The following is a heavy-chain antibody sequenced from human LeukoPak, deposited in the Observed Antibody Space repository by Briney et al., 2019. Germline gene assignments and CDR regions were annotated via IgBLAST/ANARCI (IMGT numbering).Heavy chain of an antibody. J-gene: IGHJ5*02. V-gene: IGHV1-3*01. CDR3: ARATGVAGFDP. CDR2: INAGNGNT. D-gene: IGHD1-14*01. Sequence: PWASVKVSCKASGYTFTSYAMHWVRQAPGQRLEWMGWINAGNGNTKCSQKFQGRVTITRDTSASTAYMELSSLRSEDTAVYYCARATGVAGFDPWGQGTLVTVSS. CDR1: GYTFTSYA.